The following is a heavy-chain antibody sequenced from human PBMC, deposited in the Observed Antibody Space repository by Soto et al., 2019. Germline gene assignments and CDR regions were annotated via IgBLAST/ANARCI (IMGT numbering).Heavy chain of an antibody. D-gene: IGHD2-2*01. CDR3: ARSRYHQSEYYYGMDV. V-gene: IGHV3-33*01. Sequence: GGSLRLSCAASGLTFSSYGMHWVRQAPGKGLEWVAVIWYDGSNKYYADSVKGRFTISRDNSKNTLYLQMNSLRAEDTAVYYCARSRYHQSEYYYGMDVWGQGTTVTVSS. CDR2: IWYDGSNK. CDR1: GLTFSSYG. J-gene: IGHJ6*02.